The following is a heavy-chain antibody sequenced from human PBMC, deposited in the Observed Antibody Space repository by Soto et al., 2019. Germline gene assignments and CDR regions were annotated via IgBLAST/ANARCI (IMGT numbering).Heavy chain of an antibody. CDR3: ARVTGDGTFDF. CDR2: INAGYGNT. J-gene: IGHJ4*02. CDR1: GYTFSSYA. Sequence: QVLLVQSGAEVRKPGASVKVSCKASGYTFSSYAMHWVRQAPGQRLEWMGWINAGYGNTKSSQKFQDRVTISRDTSASTAYMELTSLRSEDTAVYYCARVTGDGTFDFWGQGTLVTVSS. V-gene: IGHV1-3*01. D-gene: IGHD7-27*01.